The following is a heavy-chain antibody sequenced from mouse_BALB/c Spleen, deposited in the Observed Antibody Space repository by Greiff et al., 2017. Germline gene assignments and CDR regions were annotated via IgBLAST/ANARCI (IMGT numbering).Heavy chain of an antibody. CDR2: IDPANGNT. D-gene: IGHD1-1*01. CDR3: ARSDYYGSSYWYFDV. Sequence: VQLQQSGAELVKPGASVKLSCTASGFNIKDTYMHWVKQRPEQGLEWIGRIDPANGNTKYDPKFQGKATITADTSSNTAYLQLSSLTSEDTAVYDCARSDYYGSSYWYFDVWGAGTTVTVSS. V-gene: IGHV14-3*02. J-gene: IGHJ1*01. CDR1: GFNIKDTY.